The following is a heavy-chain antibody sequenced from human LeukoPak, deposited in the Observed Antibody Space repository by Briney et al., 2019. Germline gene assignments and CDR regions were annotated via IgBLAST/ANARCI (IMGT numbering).Heavy chain of an antibody. V-gene: IGHV1-69*05. D-gene: IGHD3-9*01. CDR1: GGTFSSYA. Sequence: GSSVKVSCKASGGTFSSYAIGWVRQAPGQGLEWMGRIIPIFGTANYAQKFQGRVTITTDESTSTAYMELSSLRSEDTAVYYCAREGDILTGYSPWGQGTLVTVSS. J-gene: IGHJ5*02. CDR3: AREGDILTGYSP. CDR2: IIPIFGTA.